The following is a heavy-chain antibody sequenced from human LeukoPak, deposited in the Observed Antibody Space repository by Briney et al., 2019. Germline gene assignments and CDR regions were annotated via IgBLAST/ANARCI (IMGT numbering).Heavy chain of an antibody. Sequence: PSETLSLTCTVSGGSISSGSYYWSWIRQPAGKGLEWIGRIYTSGSTNYNPSLKSRVTISVDTSKNQFSLKLSSVTAADTAVYYCARDSSGSYYGGLDYWGQGTLVTVSS. V-gene: IGHV4-61*02. J-gene: IGHJ4*02. CDR2: IYTSGST. CDR3: ARDSSGSYYGGLDY. D-gene: IGHD1-26*01. CDR1: GGSISSGSYY.